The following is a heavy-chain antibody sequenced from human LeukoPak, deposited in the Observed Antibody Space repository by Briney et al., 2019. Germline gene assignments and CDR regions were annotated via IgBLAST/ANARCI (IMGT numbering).Heavy chain of an antibody. Sequence: GESLKISCKGSGYSFTSYWIDWVRQMPGKGLEWMGIIYPGDSDTRYSPSFQGQVTISADKSISTAYLQWSSLKASDTAMYYCARTYYDFWSGYSPMDVWGQGTTVTVSS. J-gene: IGHJ6*02. V-gene: IGHV5-51*01. CDR2: IYPGDSDT. CDR3: ARTYYDFWSGYSPMDV. D-gene: IGHD3-3*01. CDR1: GYSFTSYW.